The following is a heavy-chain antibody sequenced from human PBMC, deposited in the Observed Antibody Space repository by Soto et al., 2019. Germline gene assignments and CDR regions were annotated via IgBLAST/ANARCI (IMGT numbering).Heavy chain of an antibody. D-gene: IGHD3-10*01. CDR1: GFTFSNAW. CDR2: IDGSGGIT. CDR3: VKNSGWFNT. J-gene: IGHJ5*02. Sequence: GGSLRLSCAASGFTFSNAWMSWVRQAPGKGLEWVSTIDGSGGITYYADSVKGRFTISRDNSRNTVYLQMNSLRGDDTALYYCVKNSGWFNTWGQGALVTVSS. V-gene: IGHV3-23*01.